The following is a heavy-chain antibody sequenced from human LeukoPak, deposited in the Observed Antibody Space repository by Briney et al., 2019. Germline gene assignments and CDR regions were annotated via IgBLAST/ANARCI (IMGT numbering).Heavy chain of an antibody. CDR1: GGSFSGYY. J-gene: IGHJ6*02. V-gene: IGHV4-34*01. Sequence: SETLSLTCAVHGGSFSGYYWSWIRQPPGKGLEWIGEINHSGSTNYNPSLKSRVTISVDTSKNQFSLKLSSVTAADTAVYYCARGLVLPYYYYGMDVWGQGTTVTVSS. CDR3: ARGLVLPYYYYGMDV. D-gene: IGHD2-15*01. CDR2: INHSGST.